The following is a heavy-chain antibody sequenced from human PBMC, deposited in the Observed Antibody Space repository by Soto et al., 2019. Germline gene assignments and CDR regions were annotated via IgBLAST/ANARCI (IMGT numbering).Heavy chain of an antibody. Sequence: EVHLLESGGGLVQPGGSLRLSCAASGFTFSNYAMTCVRQAPVKGLEWFSVLSGTGGGTNNADSAKGRFTTSRDNSKNTLYLQMNSLRAEDTAVYYCAKRAFYGSGIPNYYGMDVWGQGTAVTVSS. V-gene: IGHV3-23*01. CDR3: AKRAFYGSGIPNYYGMDV. J-gene: IGHJ6*02. D-gene: IGHD3-10*01. CDR1: GFTFSNYA. CDR2: LSGTGGGT.